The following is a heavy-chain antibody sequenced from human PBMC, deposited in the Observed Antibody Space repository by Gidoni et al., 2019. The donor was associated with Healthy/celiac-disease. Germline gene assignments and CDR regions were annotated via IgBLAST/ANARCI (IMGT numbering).Heavy chain of an antibody. CDR3: AKSKDGLSPFDY. CDR1: GFTFDDYA. J-gene: IGHJ4*02. CDR2: ISWNSGSI. V-gene: IGHV3-9*01. D-gene: IGHD2-8*01. Sequence: EVQLVESGGGLVQPGRSLRLSFAASGFTFDDYAMHWVRQAPGKGLEWVSGISWNSGSIGYADSVKGRFTISRDNAKNSLYLQMNSLRAEDTALYYCAKSKDGLSPFDYWGQGTLVTVSS.